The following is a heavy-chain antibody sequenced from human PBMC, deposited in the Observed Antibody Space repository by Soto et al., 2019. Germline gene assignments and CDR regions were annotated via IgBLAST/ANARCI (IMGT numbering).Heavy chain of an antibody. V-gene: IGHV1-18*01. J-gene: IGHJ4*02. CDR1: GYTFTCYG. D-gene: IGHD3-10*01. Sequence: ASVKVSCKASGYTFTCYGISWVRQAPGQGLEWMGWISAYNGNTNYAQKLQGRVTMTTDTSTSTAYMELRSLRSDDTAVYYCARDRLPYYGSGSYLPFDYWGQGTLVTVSS. CDR2: ISAYNGNT. CDR3: ARDRLPYYGSGSYLPFDY.